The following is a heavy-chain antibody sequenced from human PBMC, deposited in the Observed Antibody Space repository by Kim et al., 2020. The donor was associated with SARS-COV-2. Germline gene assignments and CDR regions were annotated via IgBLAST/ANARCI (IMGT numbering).Heavy chain of an antibody. Sequence: SSQKFQGRVTITRDTSASTAYMELSSRRSEDTAVYYCARASSTGHNWFDPWGQGTLVTVSS. J-gene: IGHJ5*02. V-gene: IGHV1-3*01. CDR3: ARASSTGHNWFDP. D-gene: IGHD2-2*01.